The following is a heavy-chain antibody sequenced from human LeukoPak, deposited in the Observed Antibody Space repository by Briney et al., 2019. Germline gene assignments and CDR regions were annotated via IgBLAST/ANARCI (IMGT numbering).Heavy chain of an antibody. CDR3: ARGTNYYDSTGMSD. D-gene: IGHD3-22*01. V-gene: IGHV3-74*01. J-gene: IGHJ4*02. CDR2: INSDGSST. CDR1: GLTFSRHW. Sequence: GGSLRLSCAASGLTFSRHWMHWVRQAPGEGLVWVSRINSDGSSTNYADSVKGRFTISRDNAKNTLYLQVNSLRAEDTAVYFCARGTNYYDSTGMSDWGQGTLVTVSS.